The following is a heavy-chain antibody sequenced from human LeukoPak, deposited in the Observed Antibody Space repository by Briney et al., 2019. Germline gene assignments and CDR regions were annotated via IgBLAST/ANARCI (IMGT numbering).Heavy chain of an antibody. Sequence: GGSLRLSCATSGFTFSDHYMTWIRQAPGKGLETVSYIYNGGDTIYYADSVRGRFTISRDNAESSLYLQMNSLRAEDTAVYYCARWGRDIVVVPAASSAYYYYYYMDVWGKGTTVTISS. V-gene: IGHV3-11*04. D-gene: IGHD2-2*01. CDR1: GFTFSDHY. CDR2: IYNGGDTI. CDR3: ARWGRDIVVVPAASSAYYYYYYMDV. J-gene: IGHJ6*03.